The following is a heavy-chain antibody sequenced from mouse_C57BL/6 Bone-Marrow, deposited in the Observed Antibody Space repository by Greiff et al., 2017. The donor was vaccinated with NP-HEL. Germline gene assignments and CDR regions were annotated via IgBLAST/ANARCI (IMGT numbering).Heavy chain of an antibody. CDR3: ARSREYPAWFAY. Sequence: VQLQQSGAELARPGASVKLSCKASGYTFTSYGISWVKQRTGQGLEWIGEIYPRSGNTYYNEKFKGKATLTADKSSSTAYMELRSLTSEDSAVHFCARSREYPAWFAYWGQGTLVTVSA. J-gene: IGHJ3*01. CDR2: IYPRSGNT. V-gene: IGHV1-81*01. D-gene: IGHD5-1*01. CDR1: GYTFTSYG.